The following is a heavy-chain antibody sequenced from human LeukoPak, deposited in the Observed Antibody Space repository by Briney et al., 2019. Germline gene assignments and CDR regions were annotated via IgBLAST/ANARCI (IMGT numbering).Heavy chain of an antibody. J-gene: IGHJ3*02. D-gene: IGHD2-2*01. CDR2: IYYSGST. CDR3: ARALRIVVVPAALGAFDI. CDR1: GGSISSYY. Sequence: SETLSLTCTVSGGSISSYYWSWIRQPPGKGLEWIGYIYYSGSTNYNPSLKSRVTISVDTSRNQFSLKLSSVTAADTAVYYCARALRIVVVPAALGAFDIWGQGTMVTVSS. V-gene: IGHV4-59*01.